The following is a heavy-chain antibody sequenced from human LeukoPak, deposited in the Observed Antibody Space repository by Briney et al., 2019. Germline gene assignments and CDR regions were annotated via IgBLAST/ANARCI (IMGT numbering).Heavy chain of an antibody. CDR2: INPSGGST. CDR1: GYTFTSYY. J-gene: IGHJ4*02. CDR3: ARVGPKRANDLTF. D-gene: IGHD3-3*01. V-gene: IGHV1-46*01. Sequence: ASVKVSCKASGYTFTSYYMHWVRQAPGQGLEWMGIINPSGGSTSYAQKFQGRVTKTRDTSISTAYMELSRLRSDDTAVYYCARVGPKRANDLTFWGQGTLVTVSS.